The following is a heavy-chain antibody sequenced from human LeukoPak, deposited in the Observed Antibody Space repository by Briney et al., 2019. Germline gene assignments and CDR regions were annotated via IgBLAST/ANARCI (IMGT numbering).Heavy chain of an antibody. D-gene: IGHD4-17*01. Sequence: GASVKVSCTASVAPSSSYTISWVTPAPGPVLELLGRIIPILGIANYAQKFQGRVTITADKSTSTAYMELSSLRSEDTAVYYCARAAGEYFYYYGMDVWGQGTTFTVSS. CDR2: IIPILGIA. V-gene: IGHV1-69*02. J-gene: IGHJ6*02. CDR3: ARAAGEYFYYYGMDV. CDR1: VAPSSSYT.